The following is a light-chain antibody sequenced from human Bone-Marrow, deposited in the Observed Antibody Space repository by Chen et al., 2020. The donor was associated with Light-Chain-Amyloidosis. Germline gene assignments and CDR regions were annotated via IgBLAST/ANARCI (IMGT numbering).Light chain of an antibody. CDR2: EVT. Sequence: QSALTQLASESGSPGQSITIYCTGTSSDVGGDNHVSWYQQHPDKAPKLMIYEVTNRPSWVPDRFSGSKSDNTASLTISGLQTEDEADYFCSSYTITYTLVFGSGTRVTV. V-gene: IGLV2-14*01. CDR1: SSDVGGDNH. CDR3: SSYTITYTLV. J-gene: IGLJ1*01.